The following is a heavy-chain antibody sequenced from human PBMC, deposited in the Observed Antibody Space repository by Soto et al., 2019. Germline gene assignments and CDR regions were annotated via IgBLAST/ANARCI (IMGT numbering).Heavy chain of an antibody. V-gene: IGHV6-1*01. J-gene: IGHJ6*02. D-gene: IGHD2-2*01. Sequence: PSQTLSLTCAISGDSVSSNSAAWNWIRQSPSRGLEWLGRTYYRSKWYNDYAVSVKSRITINPDTSKNQFSLQLNSVTPEDTAVYYCARVHYCSSTSCSYGMDVWGQGTMVTVSS. CDR1: GDSVSSNSAA. CDR3: ARVHYCSSTSCSYGMDV. CDR2: TYYRSKWYN.